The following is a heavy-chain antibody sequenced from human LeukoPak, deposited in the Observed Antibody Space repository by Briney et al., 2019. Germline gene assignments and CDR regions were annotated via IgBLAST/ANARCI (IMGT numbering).Heavy chain of an antibody. CDR3: ARYGYGHRWFDP. J-gene: IGHJ5*02. D-gene: IGHD5-24*01. V-gene: IGHV4-59*08. CDR1: GVSISSYY. CDR2: IYYSGST. Sequence: SETLSLTCTVSGVSISSYYWSWVRQPPGKGLEWIGYIYYSGSTNYNPSLKSRVTITVDTSKNQFSLSLSSVTAADTAVYYCARYGYGHRWFDPWGQGTLVTVSS.